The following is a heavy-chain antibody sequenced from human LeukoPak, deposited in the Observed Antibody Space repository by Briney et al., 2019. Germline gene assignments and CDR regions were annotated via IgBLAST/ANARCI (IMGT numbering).Heavy chain of an antibody. CDR1: GGSISPSNPY. J-gene: IGHJ5*02. Sequence: PSETLSLTCTVSGGSISPSNPYWGWVRQPPGKGLEWIGSIYYSGTTYTYYNPSPKSRVTISIDTSKNQFSLKLSSVTAADTAVYYCARRPPASGADWFDPWGQGTLVTVSS. CDR2: IYYSGTTYT. V-gene: IGHV4-39*01. CDR3: ARRPPASGADWFDP. D-gene: IGHD1-26*01.